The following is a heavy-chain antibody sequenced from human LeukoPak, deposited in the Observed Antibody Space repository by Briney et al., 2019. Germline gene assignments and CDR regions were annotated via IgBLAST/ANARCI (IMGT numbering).Heavy chain of an antibody. CDR3: AKRGPLGPYYYYYMDV. D-gene: IGHD3-10*01. Sequence: GGTLRLSCAASGFTFSSYGMSWVRQAPGKGLEWVSAISRSGGTTYYADSVKGRFTISRDNSKNTLYLQMNSLRAEDTAVYYCAKRGPLGPYYYYYMDVWGKGTTVTVSS. V-gene: IGHV3-23*01. J-gene: IGHJ6*03. CDR1: GFTFSSYG. CDR2: ISRSGGTT.